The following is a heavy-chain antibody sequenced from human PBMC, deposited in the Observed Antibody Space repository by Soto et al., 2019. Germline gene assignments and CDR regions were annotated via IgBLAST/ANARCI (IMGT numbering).Heavy chain of an antibody. Sequence: VHLLESGGGLVQPGGSLRLSCGASGFTFSSHAMGWVRQAPGKGLEWVSGISGSGGSTYYADSVKGRFTTSRDNSKSTLYLQMSSLRAEDTAVYYWAKGDCSGGTCYSLVYFDYWGQGTLVTVSS. CDR3: AKGDCSGGTCYSLVYFDY. J-gene: IGHJ4*02. V-gene: IGHV3-23*01. D-gene: IGHD2-15*01. CDR1: GFTFSSHA. CDR2: ISGSGGST.